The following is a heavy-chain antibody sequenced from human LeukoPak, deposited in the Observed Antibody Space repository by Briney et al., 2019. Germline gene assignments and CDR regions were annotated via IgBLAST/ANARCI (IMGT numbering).Heavy chain of an antibody. V-gene: IGHV4-38-2*02. CDR2: INHSGST. D-gene: IGHD3-22*01. J-gene: IGHJ5*02. CDR1: GYSISSGYY. CDR3: AREFRFVSSGSNWFDP. Sequence: SETLSLTCTVSGYSISSGYYWGWIRQPPGKGLEWIGEINHSGSTNYNPSLKSRVTISVDTSKNQFSLKLSSVTAADTAVYYCAREFRFVSSGSNWFDPWGQGTLVTVSS.